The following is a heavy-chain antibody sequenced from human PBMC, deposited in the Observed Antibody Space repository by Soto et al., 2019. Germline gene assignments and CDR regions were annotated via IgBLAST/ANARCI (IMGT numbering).Heavy chain of an antibody. CDR2: VRSDGDTT. CDR1: GFTFSRYG. CDR3: AKGKGVGATPDGANC. J-gene: IGHJ4*02. D-gene: IGHD1-26*01. V-gene: IGHV3-23*01. Sequence: EVQVLESGGGLVQPGGSLRLSCAASGFTFSRYGMNWVRQAPGKGLEWVSGVRSDGDTTYNADSVKCRFTVSRDNFRNTVDLQMNNLRVEDTAVYYCAKGKGVGATPDGANCWGQGTLVTVSP.